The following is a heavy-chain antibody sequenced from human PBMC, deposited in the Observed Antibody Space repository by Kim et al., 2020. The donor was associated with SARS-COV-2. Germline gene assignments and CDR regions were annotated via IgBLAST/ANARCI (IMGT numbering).Heavy chain of an antibody. CDR2: INHSGST. D-gene: IGHD3-10*01. CDR3: ARAGRFGELYSY. V-gene: IGHV4-34*01. CDR1: GGSFSGYY. J-gene: IGHJ4*02. Sequence: SETLSLTCAVYGGSFSGYYWSWIRQPPGKGLEWIGEINHSGSTNYNPSLKSRVTISVDTSKNQFSLKLSSVTAADTAVYYCARAGRFGELYSYWGQGTLVTVSS.